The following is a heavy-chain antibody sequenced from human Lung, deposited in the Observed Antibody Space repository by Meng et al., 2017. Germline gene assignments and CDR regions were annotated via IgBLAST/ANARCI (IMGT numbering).Heavy chain of an antibody. Sequence: VQLQQWRAGLLKPSDTLSLPCLVPGGSFSDYYLSWIRQPPGNALEWIGEINHSGSTNYNPSLESRATISVDTSQNNLSLKLSSVTAADSAVYYCARGPTTMAHDFDYWGQGTLVTVSS. CDR1: GGSFSDYY. CDR3: ARGPTTMAHDFDY. V-gene: IGHV4-34*01. J-gene: IGHJ4*02. CDR2: INHSGST. D-gene: IGHD4-11*01.